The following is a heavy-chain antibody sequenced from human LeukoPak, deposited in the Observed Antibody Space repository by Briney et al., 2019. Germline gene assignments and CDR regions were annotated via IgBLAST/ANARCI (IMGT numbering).Heavy chain of an antibody. Sequence: ASVKVSCKASGYTFTGYYMHWVRQAPGQGLEWMGWINPNSGGTTYAQKFQGRVTMTRDTSISPAYMELSRLRSDDTAVYYCARDHYYDSSGSLDYWGQGTLVTVSS. CDR3: ARDHYYDSSGSLDY. D-gene: IGHD3-22*01. V-gene: IGHV1-2*02. CDR2: INPNSGGT. CDR1: GYTFTGYY. J-gene: IGHJ4*02.